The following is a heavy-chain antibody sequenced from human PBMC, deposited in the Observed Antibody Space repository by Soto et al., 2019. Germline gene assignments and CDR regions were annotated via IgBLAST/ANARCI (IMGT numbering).Heavy chain of an antibody. CDR3: ARGSGYYYWDDY. CDR2: INAGNGNT. CDR1: GYTFTSYA. Sequence: QVQLGQSGAEEKKPGASVKVSFKASGYTFTSYAMHWVRQAPGQRLEWMGWINAGNGNTKYSQKFQGRVTITRDTSASTAYMELSSLRSEDTAVYYCARGSGYYYWDDYWGQGTLVTVSS. D-gene: IGHD3-22*01. J-gene: IGHJ4*02. V-gene: IGHV1-3*05.